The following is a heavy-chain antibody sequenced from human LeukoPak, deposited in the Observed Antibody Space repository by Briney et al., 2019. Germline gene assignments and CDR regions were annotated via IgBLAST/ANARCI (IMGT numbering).Heavy chain of an antibody. CDR1: GFTFSSYG. Sequence: GGSLRLSCAASGFTFSSYGMSWVRQAPGKGPEWVSGISGSGGSTYYADSVKGRFNISRDNSKNTLYLQMNSLRAEDTAVYYCAKGERGLLWFGELFYYFEYWGQGILVTVSS. CDR3: AKGERGLLWFGELFYYFEY. CDR2: ISGSGGST. J-gene: IGHJ4*02. D-gene: IGHD3-10*01. V-gene: IGHV3-23*01.